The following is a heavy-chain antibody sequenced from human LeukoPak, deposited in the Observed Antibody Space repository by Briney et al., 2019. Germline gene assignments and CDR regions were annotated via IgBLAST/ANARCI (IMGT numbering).Heavy chain of an antibody. D-gene: IGHD3-10*01. J-gene: IGHJ6*03. CDR3: ARADYYGSGSYRYYYYMDV. CDR2: INHSGST. Sequence: PSETLSLTCAVYGGSFSGYYWSWIRQPPGKGLEWIGEINHSGSTNYNPSLKSRVTISVDTSKNQFSLKLSSVTAADTAVYYCARADYYGSGSYRYYYYMDVWGKGTTVTISS. V-gene: IGHV4-34*01. CDR1: GGSFSGYY.